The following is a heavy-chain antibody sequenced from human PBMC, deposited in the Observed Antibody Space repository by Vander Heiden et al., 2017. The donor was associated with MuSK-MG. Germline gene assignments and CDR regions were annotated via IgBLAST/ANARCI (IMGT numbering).Heavy chain of an antibody. J-gene: IGHJ4*02. Sequence: QVHLQQSRPRLLMPSQTLSLTCTVSGRPISSGGYYWSWIRQHQGKGLEWIGYIYYSGGTYYNPSLKRRITISVDTSKNQFALKLSSLTAADTAVYYCARSVPAAIIIFDCWGQGTLVTVSS. CDR3: ARSVPAAIIIFDC. CDR1: GRPISSGGYY. CDR2: IYYSGGT. D-gene: IGHD2-2*01. V-gene: IGHV4-31*03.